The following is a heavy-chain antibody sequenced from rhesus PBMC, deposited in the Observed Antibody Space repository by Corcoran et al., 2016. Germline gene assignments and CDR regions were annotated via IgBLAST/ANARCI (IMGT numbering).Heavy chain of an antibody. CDR1: GYTFTDYY. CDR2: INPYNGNT. V-gene: IGHV1S2*01. Sequence: QVQLVQSGAEVKKPGSSVKVSCKASGYTFTDYYMHWARQAPRQGLEWMGWINPYNGNTKYAQKFQGRVTMTRDTSTSTAYMELSSLRSEDTAVYYCARGRGYSNYFDYWGQGVLVTVSS. J-gene: IGHJ4*01. CDR3: ARGRGYSNYFDY. D-gene: IGHD5-42*01.